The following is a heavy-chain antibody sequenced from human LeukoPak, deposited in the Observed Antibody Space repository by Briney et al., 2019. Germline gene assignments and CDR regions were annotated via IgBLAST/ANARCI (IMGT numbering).Heavy chain of an antibody. D-gene: IGHD6-6*01. J-gene: IGHJ4*02. CDR2: ISSSSSTI. CDR1: GFTFSSYS. Sequence: PGGSLRLSCAASGFTFSSYSMNWVRQAPGKGLEWVSYISSSSSTIYYADSVKGRFTISRDNAKNSLYLQMNSLRDEDTAVYYCTRMEYSSSDGFDYWGQGTLVTVSS. V-gene: IGHV3-48*02. CDR3: TRMEYSSSDGFDY.